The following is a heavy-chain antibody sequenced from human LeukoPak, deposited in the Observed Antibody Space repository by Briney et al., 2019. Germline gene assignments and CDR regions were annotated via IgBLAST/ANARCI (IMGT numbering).Heavy chain of an antibody. D-gene: IGHD2-15*01. Sequence: GGSLRLSCAASGFPFSSHAMSWVRQPPGKGLEWVAAISNGKTYYADSVRGRFAISRDDSTNTVYLHMNSLRDEDTTLYHCVREAGYCAPVCVKTNWFDPWGQGTLVTVSS. CDR2: ISNGKT. CDR1: GFPFSSHA. V-gene: IGHV3-23*01. J-gene: IGHJ5*02. CDR3: VREAGYCAPVCVKTNWFDP.